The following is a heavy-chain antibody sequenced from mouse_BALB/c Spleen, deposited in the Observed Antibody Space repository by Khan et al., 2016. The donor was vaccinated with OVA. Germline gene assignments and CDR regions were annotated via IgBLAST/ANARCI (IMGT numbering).Heavy chain of an antibody. V-gene: IGHV9-3-1*01. D-gene: IGHD2-1*01. CDR3: SRSKGNYWFAY. CDR1: GYTLTNYG. J-gene: IGHJ3*01. CDR2: INTYTGEA. Sequence: QSQLVQSGPELKKPGETVKISCKASGYTLTNYGMNWVKQAPGKGLKWMGWINTYTGEATYADDFKGRFAFSLETSASTAYLQINNLKNEDTATYFCSRSKGNYWFAYWGQGTLVTVSA.